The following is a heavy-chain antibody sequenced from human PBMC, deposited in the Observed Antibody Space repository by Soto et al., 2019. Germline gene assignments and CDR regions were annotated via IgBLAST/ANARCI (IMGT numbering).Heavy chain of an antibody. J-gene: IGHJ4*02. CDR2: INSAGST. Sequence: EVQLVESGGGLIPPGGSLRLSCAASGFLVNSAYMTWVRQAPGKGLEWRSMINSAGSTLYAESVKGRFTISRDNSKNRLDLKMNSLRAEDTAMYYCARSGYSFAWGYWGQGTLVIVTS. D-gene: IGHD5-18*01. V-gene: IGHV3-53*01. CDR1: GFLVNSAY. CDR3: ARSGYSFAWGY.